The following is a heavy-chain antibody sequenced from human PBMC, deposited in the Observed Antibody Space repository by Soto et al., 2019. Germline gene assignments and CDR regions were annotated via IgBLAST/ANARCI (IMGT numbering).Heavy chain of an antibody. CDR1: GYTFPNYN. CDR2: ITAGNGNT. V-gene: IGHV1-18*01. J-gene: IGHJ4*02. CDR3: ASLTLAVSAAGWWWTSDN. D-gene: IGHD2-21*01. Sequence: QVQLVQSGAEMKKPGPSVRVSCKASGYTFPNYNISRVRQAPGQGLEWMSWITAGNGNTNYAQKLQARFTMTTDTSTTTAYMDLRSLRSDDTAVCYCASLTLAVSAAGWWWTSDNWGQGTPSSVSS.